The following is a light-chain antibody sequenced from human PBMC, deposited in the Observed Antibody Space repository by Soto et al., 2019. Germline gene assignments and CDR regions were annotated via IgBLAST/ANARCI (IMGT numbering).Light chain of an antibody. CDR3: QQYGSSPLFT. J-gene: IGKJ3*01. CDR1: QSVSSSY. CDR2: GAS. V-gene: IGKV3-20*01. Sequence: EIVLTQSPGTLSLSPGERATLSCRASQSVSSSYLAWYQQKPGQAPRLLIYGASSRATGIPDRFSGSGSGTDFTLPISRLEPEDCAVYYCQQYGSSPLFTFGPGTKVDIK.